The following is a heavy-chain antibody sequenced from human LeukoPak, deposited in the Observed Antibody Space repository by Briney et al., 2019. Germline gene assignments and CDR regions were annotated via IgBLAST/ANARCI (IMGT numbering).Heavy chain of an antibody. CDR2: ISAYNGNT. CDR1: GYTFTSYG. Sequence: ASVKVSCKASGYTFTSYGISWLRQAPGQGLEWMEWISAYNGNTNYAQKLQGRVTMTTDTSTSTAYMELRSLRSDDTAVYYCAREYYDSSGYYFDYWGQGTLVTVSS. D-gene: IGHD3-22*01. CDR3: AREYYDSSGYYFDY. V-gene: IGHV1-18*01. J-gene: IGHJ4*02.